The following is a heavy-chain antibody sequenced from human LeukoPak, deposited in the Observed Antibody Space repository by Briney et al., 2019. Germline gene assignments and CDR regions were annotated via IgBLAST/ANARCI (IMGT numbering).Heavy chain of an antibody. V-gene: IGHV3-48*01. CDR2: ISSSSSTI. J-gene: IGHJ5*02. CDR3: ARDRTYYDFWSGYPFDP. CDR1: GFTISSYS. D-gene: IGHD3-3*01. Sequence: PGGSLRLSCAASGFTISSYSTNWVRQAPGKGLEWVSYISSSSSTIYYADSVKGRFTISRDNAKNSLYLQMNSLRAEDTAVYYCARDRTYYDFWSGYPFDPWGQGTLVTVSS.